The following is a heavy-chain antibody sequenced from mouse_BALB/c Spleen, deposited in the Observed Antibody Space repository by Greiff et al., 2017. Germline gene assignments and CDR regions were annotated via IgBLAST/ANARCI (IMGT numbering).Heavy chain of an antibody. Sequence: EVHLVESGGGLVKPGGSLKLSCAASGFTFSDYYMYWVRQTPEKRLEWVATISDGGSYTYYPDSVKGRFTISRDNAKNNLYLQMSSLKSEDTAMYYCARAYYYGSKDYAMDYWGQGTSVTVSS. V-gene: IGHV5-4*02. CDR3: ARAYYYGSKDYAMDY. CDR1: GFTFSDYY. J-gene: IGHJ4*01. CDR2: ISDGGSYT. D-gene: IGHD1-1*01.